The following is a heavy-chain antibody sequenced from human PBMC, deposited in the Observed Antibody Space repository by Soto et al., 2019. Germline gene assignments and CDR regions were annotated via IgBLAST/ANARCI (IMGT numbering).Heavy chain of an antibody. Sequence: KASETLSLTCTVSGGSISSYYWSWIRQPPGKGLEWIGYIYYSGSTNYNPSLKSRVTISVDTSKNQFSLKLSSVTAADTAVYYCARVRQLVAYFYYYMDDWGHGTTVTVSS. V-gene: IGHV4-59*01. CDR1: GGSISSYY. J-gene: IGHJ6*03. CDR3: ARVRQLVAYFYYYMDD. D-gene: IGHD6-6*01. CDR2: IYYSGST.